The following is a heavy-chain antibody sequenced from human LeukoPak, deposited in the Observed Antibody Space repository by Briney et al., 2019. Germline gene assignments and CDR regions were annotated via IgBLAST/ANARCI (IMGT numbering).Heavy chain of an antibody. Sequence: PGGSLRLSCAASGFTFSNYWMTWLRQAPGKGVERVALINQDGRDKKYVDSVKGRLSFSRDNAENSVFLQMDSLRAEDTAFYYCVVTTRSRSFDYWGQGTLVTVSS. CDR3: VVTTRSRSFDY. D-gene: IGHD1-1*01. V-gene: IGHV3-7*01. CDR2: INQDGRDK. CDR1: GFTFSNYW. J-gene: IGHJ4*02.